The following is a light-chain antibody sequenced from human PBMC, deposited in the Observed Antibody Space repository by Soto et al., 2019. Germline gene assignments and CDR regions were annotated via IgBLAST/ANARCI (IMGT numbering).Light chain of an antibody. J-gene: IGKJ1*01. CDR1: QSSSDN. CDR2: AAS. CDR3: QQYDNWPKP. V-gene: IGKV3-15*01. Sequence: EIVMTQSPATLSVSPGERATLSGRASQSSSDNLAWYQQKPGQAPRLLIYAASTRATGIPARISGSGSGTELPLTISSLQSEDFAVYYCQQYDNWPKPFGQGTKVEIK.